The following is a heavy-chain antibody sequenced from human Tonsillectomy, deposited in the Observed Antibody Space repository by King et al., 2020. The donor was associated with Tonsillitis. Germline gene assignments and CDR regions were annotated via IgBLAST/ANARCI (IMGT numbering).Heavy chain of an antibody. Sequence: VQLVESGXGVVXPGGSXXLSCTASGFTFSSYGMHWXXQAPGKGLEWVAFIPYDGRNKYYADSVKGRFTISRDNSKNTLSVQINSLRAEDTAVYYCAKDSSYYGSGLDYWGQGTLVTVSS. V-gene: IGHV3-30*02. J-gene: IGHJ4*02. CDR3: AKDSSYYGSGLDY. D-gene: IGHD3-10*01. CDR1: GFTFSSYG. CDR2: IPYDGRNK.